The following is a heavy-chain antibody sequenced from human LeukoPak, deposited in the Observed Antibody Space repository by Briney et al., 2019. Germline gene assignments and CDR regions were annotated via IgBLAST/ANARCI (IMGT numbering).Heavy chain of an antibody. Sequence: SETLSLTCTVSGGTIDTYTWSWIRQPPGKGLEWIGYIDYAGNTNYNPSLKSRVSMSVDTSKNQFSLNLRSVNAADTALYYCAKFYSSSLGLRNWGQGSLVTVSS. J-gene: IGHJ4*02. D-gene: IGHD4-11*01. CDR1: GGTIDTYT. CDR2: IDYAGNT. CDR3: AKFYSSSLGLRN. V-gene: IGHV4-59*03.